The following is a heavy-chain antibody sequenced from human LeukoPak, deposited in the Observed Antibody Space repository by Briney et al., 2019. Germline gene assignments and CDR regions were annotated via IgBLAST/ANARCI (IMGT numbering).Heavy chain of an antibody. CDR2: INHSGST. D-gene: IGHD3-3*01. CDR1: GGSFSGYY. Sequence: SETLSLTCAVYGGSFSGYYWSWIRQPPGKGLEWIGEINHSGSTNYNPSLKSRVTISVDTSKNQFSLKLSSVTAADTAVYYCARGVRFLEWLLPGYCYYGMDVWGQGTTVTVSS. J-gene: IGHJ6*02. CDR3: ARGVRFLEWLLPGYCYYGMDV. V-gene: IGHV4-34*01.